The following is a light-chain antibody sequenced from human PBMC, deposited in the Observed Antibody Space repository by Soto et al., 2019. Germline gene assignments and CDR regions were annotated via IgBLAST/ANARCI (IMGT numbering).Light chain of an antibody. CDR2: EVT. CDR1: NSDVGLYNF. J-gene: IGLJ2*01. CDR3: SSYGGRNSVL. V-gene: IGLV2-8*01. Sequence: QSALTQPPSASGSPGQSVTISCTGTNSDVGLYNFVSWYQHHPGNAPKLIIYEVTKRPSGVPDRFSGSKSGNTASLTVSGLPAEDEADYYCSSYGGRNSVLFGRGTKLTVL.